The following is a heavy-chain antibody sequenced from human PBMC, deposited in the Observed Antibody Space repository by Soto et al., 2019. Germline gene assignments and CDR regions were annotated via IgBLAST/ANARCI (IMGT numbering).Heavy chain of an antibody. D-gene: IGHD3-3*01. CDR3: ARADDFWSGYPHYYYYGMDV. Sequence: QVQLVESGGGVVQPGRSLRLSCAASGFTFSSYAMHWVRQAPGKGLEWVAVISYDGSNKYYADSVKGRFTISRDNSKNTXYXXMNSLRAEDTAVYYCARADDFWSGYPHYYYYGMDVWGQGTTVTVSS. J-gene: IGHJ6*02. CDR2: ISYDGSNK. CDR1: GFTFSSYA. V-gene: IGHV3-30-3*01.